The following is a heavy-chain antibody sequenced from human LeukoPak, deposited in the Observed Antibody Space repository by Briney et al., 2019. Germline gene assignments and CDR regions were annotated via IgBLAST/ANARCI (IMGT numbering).Heavy chain of an antibody. CDR2: IYYSGST. CDR3: ARLQDGSDTYYFDY. D-gene: IGHD3-10*01. V-gene: IGHV4-59*08. J-gene: IGHJ4*02. CDR1: GGSISSYY. Sequence: SETLSLTCTVSGGSISSYYWSWIRQPPGKGLEWIGYIYYSGSTNYNPSLKSRVTISVDTSKNQFSLKLSSVTAADTAVYYCARLQDGSDTYYFDYWGQGTLVTVSS.